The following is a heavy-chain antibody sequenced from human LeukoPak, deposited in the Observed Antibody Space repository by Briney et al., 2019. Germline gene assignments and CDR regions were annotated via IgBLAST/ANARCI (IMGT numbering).Heavy chain of an antibody. CDR3: ARQPRSPYTGYDP. Sequence: SETLSLTCTVSGGSISSSSYYWGWIRQPPGKGLEWIGSIYYSGSTYYNPSLKSRVTISVDTSKNQFSLKLTSVTAADTAVYYCARQPRSPYTGYDPWGQGTLVTVSS. J-gene: IGHJ5*02. CDR1: GGSISSSSYY. CDR2: IYYSGST. V-gene: IGHV4-39*01. D-gene: IGHD5-12*01.